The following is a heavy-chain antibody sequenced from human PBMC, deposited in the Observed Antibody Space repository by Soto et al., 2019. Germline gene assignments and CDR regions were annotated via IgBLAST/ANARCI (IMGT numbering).Heavy chain of an antibody. CDR1: GFTFSSYG. V-gene: IGHV3-33*01. CDR2: IWYDGSNK. J-gene: IGHJ2*01. CDR3: ARGDTAMVTSYFDL. D-gene: IGHD5-18*01. Sequence: QVQLVESGGGVVQPGRSLRLSCAASGFTFSSYGMHWVRQAPGKGLEWVAVIWYDGSNKYYADSVKGRFTISRDNSKNTLYLQINRLRAEDTTVYYCARGDTAMVTSYFDLWGRGTLVTVSS.